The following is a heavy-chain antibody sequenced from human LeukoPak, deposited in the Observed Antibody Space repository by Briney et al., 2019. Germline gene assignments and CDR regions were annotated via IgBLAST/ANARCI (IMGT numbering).Heavy chain of an antibody. V-gene: IGHV4-39*07. Sequence: SETLSLTCTVSGGSISSSSYSWGWIRQPPGKGLEWIGSIYYSGSTYYNPSLKSRVTISVDTSKNQFSLKLSSVTAADTAVYYCARGQLSRITMIVVVIPYNWFDPWGQGTLVTVSS. CDR3: ARGQLSRITMIVVVIPYNWFDP. CDR2: IYYSGST. D-gene: IGHD3-22*01. J-gene: IGHJ5*02. CDR1: GGSISSSSYS.